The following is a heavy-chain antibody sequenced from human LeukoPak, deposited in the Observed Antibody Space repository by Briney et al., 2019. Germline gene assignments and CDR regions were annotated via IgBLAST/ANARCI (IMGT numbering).Heavy chain of an antibody. V-gene: IGHV3-53*01. CDR3: ARDRYCSGGSCYPPGD. J-gene: IGHJ4*02. Sequence: GGSLRLSCAASGFTVSSNYMSWVRQAPGKGLEWVSVIYSGGSTYYAGSVKGRFTISRDNSKNTLYLQMNSLRAEDTAVYYCARDRYCSGGSCYPPGDWGQGTLVTVSS. D-gene: IGHD2-15*01. CDR1: GFTVSSNY. CDR2: IYSGGST.